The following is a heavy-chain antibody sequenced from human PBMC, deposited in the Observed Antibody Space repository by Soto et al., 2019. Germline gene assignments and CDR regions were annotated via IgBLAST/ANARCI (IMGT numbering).Heavy chain of an antibody. Sequence: EVQLVQSGAEVKKPGESLKISCQGSGYSFTNYWVGWVRLIPGRGLEWMGIIHPGDSDTRYSPFFQGQVTISADKSISTAYLQWSSLKASDTAMYYCARHNRYSSTWFEGWFDPWGQGTLVTVSS. V-gene: IGHV5-51*03. J-gene: IGHJ5*02. CDR2: IHPGDSDT. CDR1: GYSFTNYW. D-gene: IGHD6-13*01. CDR3: ARHNRYSSTWFEGWFDP.